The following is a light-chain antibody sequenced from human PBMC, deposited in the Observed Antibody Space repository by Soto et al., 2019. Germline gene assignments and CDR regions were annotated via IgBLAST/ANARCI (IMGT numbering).Light chain of an antibody. CDR2: DAS. Sequence: GDIVTITCRASQSISSWLAWYQQKPGKAPKLLIYDASSLEIGVPPRFSGSGSGTYFSLTISGLHPEDIATYYCQQSGNLPLTFGQGTRLEIK. V-gene: IGKV1-5*01. J-gene: IGKJ5*01. CDR3: QQSGNLPLT. CDR1: QSISSW.